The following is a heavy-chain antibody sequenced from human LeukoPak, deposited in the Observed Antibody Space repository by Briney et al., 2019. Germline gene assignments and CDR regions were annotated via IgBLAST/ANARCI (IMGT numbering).Heavy chain of an antibody. J-gene: IGHJ2*01. CDR1: GGSFSGYY. V-gene: IGHV4-34*01. CDR2: INHSGST. D-gene: IGHD6-13*01. CDR3: ARGWDSSSWYHYWYFDL. Sequence: SETLSLTCAVYGGSFSGYYWSWIRQPPGKGLEWIGEINHSGSTNYNPSLKSRVTISVDTSKNRFSLKLSSVTAADTAVYYCARGWDSSSWYHYWYFDLWGRGTLVTVSS.